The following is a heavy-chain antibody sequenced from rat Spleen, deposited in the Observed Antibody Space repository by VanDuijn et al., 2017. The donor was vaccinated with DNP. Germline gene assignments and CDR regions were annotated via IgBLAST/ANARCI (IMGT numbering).Heavy chain of an antibody. D-gene: IGHD1-5*01. CDR1: GYSITSNY. Sequence: EVQVKESGPGLVKPSQSLSLTCSVTGYSITSNYWAWIRKFPGNQMEWMGYISYSGFTRYNPSLKSRISITRDTSKNLFFLQLNSLTTEDTATYYCARLGTQGFTYWGQGTLVTVSS. CDR3: ARLGTQGFTY. CDR2: ISYSGFT. J-gene: IGHJ3*01. V-gene: IGHV3-1*01.